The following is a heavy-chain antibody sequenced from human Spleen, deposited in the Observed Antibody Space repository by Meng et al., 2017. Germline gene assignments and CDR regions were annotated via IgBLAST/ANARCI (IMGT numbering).Heavy chain of an antibody. CDR3: ARGGRYSSGWYIDY. CDR2: INHSGST. CDR1: GGSFSGYY. D-gene: IGHD6-19*01. V-gene: IGHV4-34*01. J-gene: IGHJ4*02. Sequence: QVQLQQWGAGLLKPSETLSLTCAVYGGSFSGYYWSWIRQPPGKGLEWIGEINHSGSTYYNPSLKSRVTISVDTSKNQFSLKLSSVTAADTAVYYCARGGRYSSGWYIDYWGQGTLVTVSS.